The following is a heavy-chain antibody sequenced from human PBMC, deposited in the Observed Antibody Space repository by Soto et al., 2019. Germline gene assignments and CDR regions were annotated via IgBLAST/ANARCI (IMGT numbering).Heavy chain of an antibody. CDR3: ASNNITGNTPYPYYYYYYYMEV. Sequence: SETLSLTCTVSGGSISSGGYYWSWIRQHPGKGLEWIGYIYYSGSTYYNPSLKSRVTISVDTSKNQFSLKLSSVTAADTAVYYCASNNITGNTPYPYYYYYYYMEVWGKGTTVTVSS. CDR1: GGSISSGGYY. V-gene: IGHV4-31*03. CDR2: IYYSGST. J-gene: IGHJ6*03. D-gene: IGHD1-7*01.